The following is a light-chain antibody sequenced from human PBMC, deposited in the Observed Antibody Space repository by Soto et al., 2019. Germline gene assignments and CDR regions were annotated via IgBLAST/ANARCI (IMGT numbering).Light chain of an antibody. CDR3: QTWGTGMV. CDR1: SGHSSYA. V-gene: IGLV4-69*01. Sequence: QLVLTQSPSASASLGASVKLTCTLNSGHSSYAIAWHQQQSDKGPRYLMKLNSDGSHRKGDGIPDRFSGSSSGAERYLTISSLQSEDEADYYCQTWGTGMVFGGGTKVTVL. J-gene: IGLJ2*01. CDR2: LNSDGSH.